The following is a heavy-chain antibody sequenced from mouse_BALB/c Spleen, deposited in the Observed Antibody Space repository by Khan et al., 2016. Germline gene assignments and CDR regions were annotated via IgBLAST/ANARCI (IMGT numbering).Heavy chain of an antibody. V-gene: IGHV1-80*01. CDR2: IYPGDGDT. J-gene: IGHJ3*01. D-gene: IGHD2-2*01. CDR1: GYAFSSYW. Sequence: QVQLQQSGAELVRPGSSVKISCKASGYAFSSYWMNWVKQRPGQGLEWIGQIYPGDGDTNYNGKFKGKATLTADQSSSTAYMPLSSLTSEDSAFYFWAREGYVYDTFAYWGQGTLVTVSA. CDR3: AREGYVYDTFAY.